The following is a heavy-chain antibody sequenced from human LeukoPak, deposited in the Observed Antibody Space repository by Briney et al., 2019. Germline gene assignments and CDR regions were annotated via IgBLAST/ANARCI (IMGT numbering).Heavy chain of an antibody. V-gene: IGHV3-23*01. Sequence: GGSLRLSCATSGFPFSDFSMSWVRQAPGKGLEWISTTNSGGTSTYYAESVKGRFTISRDNSKNTLYLQTDTLRVEDTAVYYCARRLCRGTACYYFDYWGQGTLVTVSS. CDR3: ARRLCRGTACYYFDY. J-gene: IGHJ4*02. D-gene: IGHD2-2*01. CDR1: GFPFSDFS. CDR2: TNSGGTST.